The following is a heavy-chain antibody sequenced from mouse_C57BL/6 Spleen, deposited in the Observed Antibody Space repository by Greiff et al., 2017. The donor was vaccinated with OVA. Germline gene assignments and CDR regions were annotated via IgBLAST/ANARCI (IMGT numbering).Heavy chain of an antibody. Sequence: DVQLQQSGPELVKPGASVKISCKASGYSFTGYYMHWVKQSHGNILDWIGYIYPYNGVSSYNQKFKGKATLTVDKSSSTAYMELRSLTSEDSAVYYCAREGPNYGNKAMDYWGQGTSVTVSS. CDR3: AREGPNYGNKAMDY. V-gene: IGHV1-31*01. CDR1: GYSFTGYY. D-gene: IGHD2-1*01. J-gene: IGHJ4*01. CDR2: IYPYNGVS.